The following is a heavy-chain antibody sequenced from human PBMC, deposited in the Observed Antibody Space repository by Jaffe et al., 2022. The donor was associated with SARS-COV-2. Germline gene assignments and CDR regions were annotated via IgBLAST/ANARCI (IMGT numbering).Heavy chain of an antibody. Sequence: QVQLVESGGGVVQPGRSLRLSCAASGFTFSSYGMHWVRQAPGKGLEWVAVISYDGSNKYYADSVKGRFTISRDNSKNTLYLQMNSLRAEDTAVYYCAKDAGGGGNTAMVTTWQDYWGQGTLVTVSS. CDR1: GFTFSSYG. CDR3: AKDAGGGGNTAMVTTWQDY. J-gene: IGHJ4*02. V-gene: IGHV3-30*18. D-gene: IGHD5-18*01. CDR2: ISYDGSNK.